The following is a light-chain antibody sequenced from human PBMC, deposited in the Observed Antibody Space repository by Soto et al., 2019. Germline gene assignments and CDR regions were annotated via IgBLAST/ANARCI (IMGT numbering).Light chain of an antibody. J-gene: IGLJ7*01. Sequence: VLTQPPSASGTPGQRVTISCSGSSSNIGSNSVNWYQHLPGTAPKLLIYSTYQRPSGVPDRFSGSKSGTSASLAISGLQSEDEADYYCAAWDDSLKAVFGGGTQLTVL. CDR3: AAWDDSLKAV. CDR2: STY. V-gene: IGLV1-44*01. CDR1: SSNIGSNS.